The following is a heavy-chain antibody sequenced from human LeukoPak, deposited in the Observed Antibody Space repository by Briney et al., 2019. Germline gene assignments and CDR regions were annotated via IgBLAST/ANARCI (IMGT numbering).Heavy chain of an antibody. CDR1: GFTFNTYT. D-gene: IGHD3-16*02. CDR3: ARDAPRNSSSSLIY. J-gene: IGHJ4*02. CDR2: ISSGSGYI. V-gene: IGHV3-21*01. Sequence: PGGSLRLSCAASGFTFNTYTMNWIRQAPGKGLEWVSSISSGSGYIYYADSVKGRFTISRDNAKNSLYLQMNSLRAEDTAVYYCARDAPRNSSSSLIYWGQGTLVTVSS.